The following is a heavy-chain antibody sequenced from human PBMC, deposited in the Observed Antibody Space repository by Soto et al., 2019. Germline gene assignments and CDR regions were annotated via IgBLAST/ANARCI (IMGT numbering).Heavy chain of an antibody. Sequence: SVKVSCKDSGVTFTSCAGQWVRQARGQRLEWIGWIVVGSGNTNYAQKFQERVTITRDMSTSTAYMELSSLRSEDTAVYYCAADFKLELYGMDVWGQGTTVTVSS. D-gene: IGHD1-7*01. V-gene: IGHV1-58*01. CDR2: IVVGSGNT. CDR1: GVTFTSCA. J-gene: IGHJ6*02. CDR3: AADFKLELYGMDV.